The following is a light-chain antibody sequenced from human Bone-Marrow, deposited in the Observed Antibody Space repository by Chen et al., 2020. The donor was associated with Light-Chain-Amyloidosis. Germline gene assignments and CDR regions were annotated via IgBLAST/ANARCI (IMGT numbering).Light chain of an antibody. V-gene: IGLV2-14*03. CDR1: SSDVGGYNH. CDR2: DVS. J-gene: IGLJ2*01. Sequence: QSALTQPASGSGSPGQSITISCTGTSSDVGGYNHVSWYQQHPGKAPKLMMYDVSNRPSGVSYRFSGSKSGNTASLTSSELQAEDEADYYCSSYTSSRTLVFGGGTKLTVL. CDR3: SSYTSSRTLV.